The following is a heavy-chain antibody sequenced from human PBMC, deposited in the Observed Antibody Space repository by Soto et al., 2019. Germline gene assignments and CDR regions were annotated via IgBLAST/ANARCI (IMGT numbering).Heavy chain of an antibody. CDR2: TIPVFNTA. Sequence: QVQLEQSGAEVKKPGSSVKVSCKASGGTLSDHGVAWLRQAPGQGLEWMGGTIPVFNTAKYAQKFQGRDTVTEDKFTNMRYMELSSLGSEYTALYFCARGVYGSGNYYTGPSAFDIWGQGTMVIVSS. CDR3: ARGVYGSGNYYTGPSAFDI. CDR1: GGTLSDHG. J-gene: IGHJ3*02. V-gene: IGHV1-69*06. D-gene: IGHD3-10*01.